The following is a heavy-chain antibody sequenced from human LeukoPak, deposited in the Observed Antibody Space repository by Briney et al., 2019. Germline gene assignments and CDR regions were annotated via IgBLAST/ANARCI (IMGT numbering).Heavy chain of an antibody. V-gene: IGHV4-34*01. CDR2: INHSGST. CDR3: ARLLDYSNYVSFDY. D-gene: IGHD4-11*01. CDR1: GGSFSGYY. Sequence: SETLSLTCAVYGGSFSGYYWSWIRQPPGKGLEWTGEINHSGSTNYNPSLKSRVTISVDTSKNQFSLKLSSVTAADTAVYYCARLLDYSNYVSFDYWGQGTLVTVSS. J-gene: IGHJ4*02.